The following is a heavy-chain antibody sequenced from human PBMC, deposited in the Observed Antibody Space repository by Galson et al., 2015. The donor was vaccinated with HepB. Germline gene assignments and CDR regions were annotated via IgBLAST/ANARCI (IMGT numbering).Heavy chain of an antibody. V-gene: IGHV1-18*01. D-gene: IGHD6-19*01. CDR3: ARNPPIPVAGVEVDY. CDR1: GYTFTSYG. CDR2: ISAYNGNT. J-gene: IGHJ4*02. Sequence: SVKVSCKASGYTFTSYGISWVRQAPGQGLEWMGWISAYNGNTNYAQKLQGRVTMTTDTSTSTAYMELRSLRSDDTAVYYCARNPPIPVAGVEVDYWGQGTLVTVSS.